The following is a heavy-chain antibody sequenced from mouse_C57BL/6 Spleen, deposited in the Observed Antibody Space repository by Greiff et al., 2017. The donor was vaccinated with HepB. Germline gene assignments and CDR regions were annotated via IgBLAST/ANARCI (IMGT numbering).Heavy chain of an antibody. V-gene: IGHV5-9*01. CDR2: ISGGGGNT. J-gene: IGHJ4*01. D-gene: IGHD4-1*01. CDR1: GFTFSSYT. CDR3: ARLILGLYAMDY. Sequence: EVKVVESGGGLVKPGGSLKLSCAASGFTFSSYTMSWVRQTPEKRLEWVATISGGGGNTYYPDSVKGRFTISRDNAKNTLYLQMSSLRSEDTALYYCARLILGLYAMDYWGQGTSVTVSS.